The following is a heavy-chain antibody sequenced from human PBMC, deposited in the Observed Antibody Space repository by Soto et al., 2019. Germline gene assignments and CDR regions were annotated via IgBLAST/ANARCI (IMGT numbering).Heavy chain of an antibody. V-gene: IGHV1-18*01. CDR1: GYTVTSYG. J-gene: IGHJ4*02. CDR3: ARGSYGDY. CDR2: ISAHNGNT. Sequence: QVHLVQSGAEVKKPGASVKVSCKASGYTVTSYGITWVRQAPGQGLEWMGWISAHNGNTDYAQKLQGRVIVTRDTSTSTAYMELRSLISDDTAVYYCARGSYGDYWGQGALVTVSS. D-gene: IGHD1-26*01.